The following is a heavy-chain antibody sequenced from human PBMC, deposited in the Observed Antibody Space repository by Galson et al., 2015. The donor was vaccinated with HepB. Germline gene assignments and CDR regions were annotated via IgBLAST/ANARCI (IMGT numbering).Heavy chain of an antibody. CDR1: GFTFSSYV. D-gene: IGHD3-9*01. CDR2: ISNSGGST. CDR3: ALVGPLTN. Sequence: SLRLSCAASGFTFSSYVTSWVRQAPGKGLEWVSAISNSGGSTYYADSVKGRFTISRDNSKNTLYLQMNSLRAEDTAVYYCALVGPLTNWGQGTLVTVSS. J-gene: IGHJ4*02. V-gene: IGHV3-23*01.